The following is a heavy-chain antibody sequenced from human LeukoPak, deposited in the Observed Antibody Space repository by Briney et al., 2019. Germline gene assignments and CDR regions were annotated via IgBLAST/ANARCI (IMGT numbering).Heavy chain of an antibody. CDR3: ARGPSTYDSNYMDV. CDR2: ISYDGNNK. J-gene: IGHJ6*03. CDR1: GFTFSHYA. V-gene: IGHV3-30*01. Sequence: GRSLRLSCAASGFTFSHYAMHWLRQAPGKGLEWVATISYDGNNKYNAASVKGRFTISRDNSKSTLFLQMDSLRPEDPAVYYCARGPSTYDSNYMDVWGKGTTVTVSS. D-gene: IGHD3-3*01.